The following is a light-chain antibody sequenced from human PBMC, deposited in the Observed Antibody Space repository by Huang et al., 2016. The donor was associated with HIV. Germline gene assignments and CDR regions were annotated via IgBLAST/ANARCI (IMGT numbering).Light chain of an antibody. Sequence: DIVITQSPLSLPVTPGEPASISCRSSQSLLHSNGYNYLDWYLQKPGQSPQLLIYLGSNRASGVPDRFSGSGSGTDFTLKISRVEAEDVGVYYCMQVLQTPLTFGPGTKVDIK. V-gene: IGKV2-28*01. CDR3: MQVLQTPLT. J-gene: IGKJ3*01. CDR2: LGS. CDR1: QSLLHSNGYNY.